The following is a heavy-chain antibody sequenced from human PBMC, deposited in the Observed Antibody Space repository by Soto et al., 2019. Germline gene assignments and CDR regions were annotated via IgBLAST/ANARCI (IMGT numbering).Heavy chain of an antibody. CDR1: GYTFTSYG. CDR3: ARDLEQWLVEGVCDY. J-gene: IGHJ4*02. Sequence: ASVKVSCKASGYTFTSYGISWVRQAPGQGLEWMGWISAYNGNTNYAQKLQGRVTMTTDTSTSTAYMELRSLRSDDTAVYYCARDLEQWLVEGVCDYWGQGTLVTVSS. V-gene: IGHV1-18*01. CDR2: ISAYNGNT. D-gene: IGHD6-19*01.